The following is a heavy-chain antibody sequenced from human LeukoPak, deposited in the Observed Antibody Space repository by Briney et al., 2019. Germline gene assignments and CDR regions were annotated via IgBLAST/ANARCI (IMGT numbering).Heavy chain of an antibody. CDR2: INHSGST. J-gene: IGHJ3*02. D-gene: IGHD3-16*02. V-gene: IGHV4-34*01. CDR3: ARGISSAFDI. Sequence: KPSETLSLTCAVYGGSFSGYYWSWIRQPPGKGLEWIGEINHSGSTNYNPSLKSRVTISVDTSKNQFSLKLSSVTAADTAVYYCARGISSAFDIWGQGTMVTVSS. CDR1: GGSFSGYY.